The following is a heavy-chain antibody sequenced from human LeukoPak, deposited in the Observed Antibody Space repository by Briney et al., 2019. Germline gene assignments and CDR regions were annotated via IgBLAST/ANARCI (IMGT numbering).Heavy chain of an antibody. CDR1: GGAISTYH. CDR2: IYYDGST. J-gene: IGHJ4*02. CDR3: AKVVGADFDY. V-gene: IGHV4-59*12. D-gene: IGHD1-26*01. Sequence: SETLSLTCTVSGGAISTYHWSWIRQPPGKGLEWIGYIYYDGSTNYSPSLKSRVTISVDTSKNQFSLRLSSVTAADTAMYYCAKVVGADFDYWGQGALVTVSS.